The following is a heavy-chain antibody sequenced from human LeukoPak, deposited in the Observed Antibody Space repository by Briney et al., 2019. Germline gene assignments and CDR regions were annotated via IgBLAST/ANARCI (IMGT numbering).Heavy chain of an antibody. D-gene: IGHD5-18*01. CDR1: GGSFSTSY. V-gene: IGHV4-4*07. J-gene: IGHJ6*02. CDR3: ARLGIQLWPYYGMDV. CDR2: IYSDGST. Sequence: SETLSLTCTVSGGSFSTSYWSWIRQPAGKGLEWVGRIYSDGSTDYNPSLKSRVTMSLDTSKNQFSLNLSSVTAADTAVYYCARLGIQLWPYYGMDVWGQGTTVTVSS.